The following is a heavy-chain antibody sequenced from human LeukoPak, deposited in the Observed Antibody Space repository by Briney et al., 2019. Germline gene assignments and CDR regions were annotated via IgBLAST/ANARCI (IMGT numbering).Heavy chain of an antibody. CDR2: INPNSGGT. CDR3: ARLGYITGSDY. V-gene: IGHV1-2*02. D-gene: IGHD5-12*01. J-gene: IGHJ4*02. CDR1: GYTFTGYY. Sequence: ASVKVSCKASGYTFTGYYMHWARQAPGQGLEWMGWINPNSGGTNYAQKFKGRVTLTRDTSISTAYMELRRLRSDDTAVYYCARLGYITGSDYWGQGTLVTVSS.